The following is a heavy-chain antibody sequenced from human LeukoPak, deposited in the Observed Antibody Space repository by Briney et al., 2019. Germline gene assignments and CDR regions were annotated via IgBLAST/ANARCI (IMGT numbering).Heavy chain of an antibody. J-gene: IGHJ4*02. D-gene: IGHD3-10*01. V-gene: IGHV4-39*07. CDR3: ARGRKKWFGESFGY. CDR1: GGSISSGGYY. Sequence: SETLSLTCTVSGGSISSGGYYWSWIRQPPGKGLEWIGEINHSGSTNYNPSLKSRVTISVDTSKNQFSLKLSSVTAADTAVYYCARGRKKWFGESFGYWGQGTLVTVSS. CDR2: INHSGST.